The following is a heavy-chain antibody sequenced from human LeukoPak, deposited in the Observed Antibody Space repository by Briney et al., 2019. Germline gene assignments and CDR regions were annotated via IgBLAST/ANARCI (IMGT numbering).Heavy chain of an antibody. CDR1: GGSISSSSYY. J-gene: IGHJ3*02. CDR3: ARGSSGYYDFWSGYYSAFDI. CDR2: IYYSGST. Sequence: SETLSLTCTVSGGSISSSSYYWGWIRQPPGKGLEWIGSIYYSGSTYYNPSLKSRVTISVDTSKNQFSLKLSSVTAADTAVYYCARGSSGYYDFWSGYYSAFDIWGQGTMVTVSS. D-gene: IGHD3-3*01. V-gene: IGHV4-39*07.